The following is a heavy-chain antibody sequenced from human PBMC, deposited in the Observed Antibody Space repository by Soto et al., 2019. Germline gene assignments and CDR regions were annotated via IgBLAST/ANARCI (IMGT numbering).Heavy chain of an antibody. D-gene: IGHD4-17*01. CDR1: GGTFSSYT. V-gene: IGHV1-69*02. CDR2: IIPILGIA. Sequence: QVQLVQSGAEVKKPGSSVKVSCKASGGTFSSYTISWVRQAPGQGLEWMGRIIPILGIANYAQKFQGRVTITADKSTSTAYMELSSLRSEDTAVYYCARAPGPSHRLPERLRGNYWGQGTLVTVSS. CDR3: ARAPGPSHRLPERLRGNY. J-gene: IGHJ4*02.